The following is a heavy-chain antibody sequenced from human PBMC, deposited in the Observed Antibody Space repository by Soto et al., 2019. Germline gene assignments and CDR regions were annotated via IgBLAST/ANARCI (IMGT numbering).Heavy chain of an antibody. Sequence: KAXETLGLTCAVAGYSITTNCYDWGWIRQPPGKGLQWIGNVYWTGSTFSHPSLTSRVFISVDTSKNELSLRLTSVTAADTAVYYCARSHYTYGLLIDYWGPGTLVTVSS. CDR1: GYSITTNCYD. CDR2: VYWTGST. V-gene: IGHV4-39*01. D-gene: IGHD2-8*01. J-gene: IGHJ4*02. CDR3: ARSHYTYGLLIDY.